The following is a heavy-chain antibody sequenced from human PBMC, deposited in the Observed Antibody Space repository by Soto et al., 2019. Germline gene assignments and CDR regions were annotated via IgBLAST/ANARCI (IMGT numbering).Heavy chain of an antibody. V-gene: IGHV3-15*07. CDR2: IKSKVHGGTT. J-gene: IGHJ5*01. CDR3: TTFSYTASAVTRFYS. CDR1: GFAFSNAW. D-gene: IGHD2-2*02. Sequence: PGGSLRLSCAASGFAFSNAWINWVRQAPGKGLEWVGRIKSKVHGGTTDFAAPVRGRFAISRDDSRNMVYMQMNSLNTEDTALYYCTTFSYTASAVTRFYSLCQGAVVTVSA.